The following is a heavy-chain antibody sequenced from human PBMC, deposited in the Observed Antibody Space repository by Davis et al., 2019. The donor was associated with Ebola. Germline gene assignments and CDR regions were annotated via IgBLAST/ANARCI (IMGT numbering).Heavy chain of an antibody. Sequence: SETLSLTCTVSGGSISSSSYDWGWIRQPPGKGLEWIGSIYYSGSTYYNPSLKSRVTISVDTSKNQFSLKLSSVTAADTAVYFCASSVFGVVVPTFYFDYWAQGTLVTVSS. CDR3: ASSVFGVVVPTFYFDY. CDR2: IYYSGST. CDR1: GGSISSSSYD. J-gene: IGHJ4*02. V-gene: IGHV4-39*07. D-gene: IGHD3-3*01.